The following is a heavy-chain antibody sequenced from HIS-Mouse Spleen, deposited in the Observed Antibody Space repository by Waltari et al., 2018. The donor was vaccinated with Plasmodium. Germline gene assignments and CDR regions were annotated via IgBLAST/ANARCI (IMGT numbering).Heavy chain of an antibody. CDR2: IGTAGDT. V-gene: IGHV3-13*01. D-gene: IGHD1-26*01. CDR1: GFTFSSYD. Sequence: EVQLVESGGGLVQPGGSLRLPCAALGFTFSSYDMHWVRQATGKGLEWVSAIGTAGDTYYPGSVKGRFTISRENAKNSLYLQMNSLRAGDTAVYYCASSGSYDAFDIWGQGTMVTVSS. J-gene: IGHJ3*02. CDR3: ASSGSYDAFDI.